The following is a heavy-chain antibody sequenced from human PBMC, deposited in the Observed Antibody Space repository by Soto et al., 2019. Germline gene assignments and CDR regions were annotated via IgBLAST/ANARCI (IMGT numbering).Heavy chain of an antibody. CDR2: ISPYNGNT. V-gene: IGHV1-18*01. Sequence: QVQLVQSGADVKKPGASVKVSCKASGYSFTNYIITWVRQAPGQGLEWMGWISPYNGNTDYAQNLPGRVTMTTDTSTSTVYMELRSLRSDDTAVYYGARESQTRGIHKYFDLWGRGTLVTVSS. J-gene: IGHJ2*01. D-gene: IGHD5-18*01. CDR1: GYSFTNYI. CDR3: ARESQTRGIHKYFDL.